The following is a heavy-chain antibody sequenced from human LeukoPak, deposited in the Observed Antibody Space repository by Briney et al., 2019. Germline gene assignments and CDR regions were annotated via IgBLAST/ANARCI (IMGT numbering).Heavy chain of an antibody. CDR1: GFTFSSYA. V-gene: IGHV3-30-3*01. J-gene: IGHJ4*02. D-gene: IGHD4-11*01. CDR3: VRDSYSNYFDY. Sequence: PGGSLRLSCAASGFTFSSYAMHWVRQAPGKGLEWVAVISYDGSNKYYADSVKGRFTISKDNAKNTVYLQMNNLRAEDTAVYYCVRDSYSNYFDYWGQGTLVTVSS. CDR2: ISYDGSNK.